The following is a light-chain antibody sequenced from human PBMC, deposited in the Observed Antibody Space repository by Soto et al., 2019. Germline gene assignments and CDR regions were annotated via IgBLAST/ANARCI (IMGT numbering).Light chain of an antibody. CDR1: QGVSSTS. CDR3: QHCGSSLCA. Sequence: EIVLTQSPGTLSLSPGERATLSCRASQGVSSTSLVWYQQKPGQAPRLLIFGASRRAPARPDRFIGSGSETDFTLTIDRLEPEDFAVYFCQHCGSSLCACGQATKVEI. J-gene: IGKJ1*01. V-gene: IGKV3-20*01. CDR2: GAS.